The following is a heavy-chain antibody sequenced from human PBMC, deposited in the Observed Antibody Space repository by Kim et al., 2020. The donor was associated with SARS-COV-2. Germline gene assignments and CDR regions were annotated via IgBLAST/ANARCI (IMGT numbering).Heavy chain of an antibody. J-gene: IGHJ4*02. CDR1: GYTLTELS. CDR3: ATVRWGVYGSGSYIDY. D-gene: IGHD3-10*01. CDR2: FDPEDGET. V-gene: IGHV1-24*01. Sequence: ASVKVSCKVSGYTLTELSMHWVRQAPGKGLEWMGGFDPEDGETIYAQKFQGRVTMTEDTSTDTAYMELSSLRSEDTAVYYCATVRWGVYGSGSYIDYWGQGTLVTVSS.